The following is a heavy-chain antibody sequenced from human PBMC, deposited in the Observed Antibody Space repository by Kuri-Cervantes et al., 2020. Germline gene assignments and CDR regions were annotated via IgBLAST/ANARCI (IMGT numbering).Heavy chain of an antibody. CDR1: GYTFTSYD. CDR2: MNPNSGNT. J-gene: IGHJ5*02. D-gene: IGHD3-10*01. Sequence: ASVKVSCKASGYTFTSYDINWVRQATGQGLEWMGWMNPNSGNTGYAQKFQGRVTMTRDTSTSTVYMELSSLRSEDTAVYYCARVQVSLWFGADPWGQGTPVTVSS. V-gene: IGHV1-8*01. CDR3: ARVQVSLWFGADP.